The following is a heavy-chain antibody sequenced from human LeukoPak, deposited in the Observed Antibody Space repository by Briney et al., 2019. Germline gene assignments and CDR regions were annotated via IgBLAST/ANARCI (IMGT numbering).Heavy chain of an antibody. CDR2: IKQDGSEK. CDR3: ARDSLDIVVVVAATPDYFDY. D-gene: IGHD2-15*01. V-gene: IGHV3-7*01. CDR1: GFTFSSYW. Sequence: GGSLRLSCAASGFTFSSYWMSWVRQAPGKGLEWVANIKQDGSEKCYVDSVKGRFTISRDNAKNSLYLQMNSLRAEDTAVYYCARDSLDIVVVVAATPDYFDYWGQGTLVTVSS. J-gene: IGHJ4*02.